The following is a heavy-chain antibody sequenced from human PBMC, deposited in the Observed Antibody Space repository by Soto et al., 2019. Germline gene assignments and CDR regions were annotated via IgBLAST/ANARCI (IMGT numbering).Heavy chain of an antibody. J-gene: IGHJ6*02. Sequence: QVQLVQSGAEVKKPGSSVKVSCKASGGTFSSYAISWVRQAPGQGLEWMGGIIPIFGTANYAQKFQGRVTXTXXXSXSTAYMELSSLRSEDTAVYYCARSGYGVDYYYGMDVWGQGTTVTVSS. CDR1: GGTFSSYA. V-gene: IGHV1-69*05. CDR3: ARSGYGVDYYYGMDV. D-gene: IGHD6-25*01. CDR2: IIPIFGTA.